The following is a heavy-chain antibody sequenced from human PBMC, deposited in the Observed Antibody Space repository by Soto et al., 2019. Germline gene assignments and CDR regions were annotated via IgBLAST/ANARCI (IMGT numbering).Heavy chain of an antibody. V-gene: IGHV4-31*01. CDR3: ARMRRFAPFDP. J-gene: IGHJ5*02. D-gene: IGHD3-10*01. Sequence: QVQLQESGPGLVKPSQTLSLTCTVSGGSISSGGYYWSWIRQHPGKGLEWIGYIYYSGSTYYNPSLRSLVTISVDTSKNQCALKLSSVTAADTAVYYCARMRRFAPFDPWGQGTLVTVSS. CDR2: IYYSGST. CDR1: GGSISSGGYY.